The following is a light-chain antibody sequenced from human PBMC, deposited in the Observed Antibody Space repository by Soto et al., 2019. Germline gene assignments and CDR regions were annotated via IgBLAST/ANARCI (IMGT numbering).Light chain of an antibody. CDR3: QSYDKRLTAYV. CDR1: SSSIGAGYE. CDR2: GNG. Sequence: QSFLTQPPSVSGDAGQRVTIACSGTSSSIGAGYEVHWYHQLPGTAPKLVVSGNGNRPSGVPDRLSASKSGTSASLAITGLQAEDEGHYYCQSYDKRLTAYVFGTGTKVTVL. J-gene: IGLJ1*01. V-gene: IGLV1-40*01.